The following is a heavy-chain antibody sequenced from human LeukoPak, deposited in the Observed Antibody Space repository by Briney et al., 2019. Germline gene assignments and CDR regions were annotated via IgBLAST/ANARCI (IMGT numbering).Heavy chain of an antibody. CDR1: GFTFSSYA. Sequence: GGSLRLSCAASGFTFSSYAMSWVRQAPGKGLEWVSGIIGSGGSTHYADSVKDLFTISRDNSKNTLYLQMNSLRAEDTAVYYCAKETVVVVAATPNAFDIWGQGTMVTVSS. CDR3: AKETVVVVAATPNAFDI. J-gene: IGHJ3*02. D-gene: IGHD2-15*01. CDR2: IIGSGGST. V-gene: IGHV3-23*01.